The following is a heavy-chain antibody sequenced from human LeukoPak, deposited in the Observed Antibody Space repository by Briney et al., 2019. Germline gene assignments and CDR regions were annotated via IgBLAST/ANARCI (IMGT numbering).Heavy chain of an antibody. CDR1: GFTVSSNY. CDR2: NSGGAT. J-gene: IGHJ4*02. CDR3: VRGPGSSWYQADY. Sequence: GGSLRLSCAASGFTVSSNYMSWVRQAPGKGLEWVSVNSGGATYYADSVKGRFTISRDTSKNTLYLQMNRLRAEDTAVYYCVRGPGSSWYQADYWGQGTLVTVSS. V-gene: IGHV3-53*01. D-gene: IGHD6-13*01.